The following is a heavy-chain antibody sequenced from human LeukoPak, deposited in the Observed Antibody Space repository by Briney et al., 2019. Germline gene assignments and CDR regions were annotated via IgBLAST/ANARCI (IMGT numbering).Heavy chain of an antibody. Sequence: GGSLRLSCAASGFTFSGYGMHWVRQTPGKVLEWVSAISAGSDKTYYLDSVKGRFTVSRDNSKNTLYLQMNSLRAEDTAVYYCAKSDCSSTSCYTNWFDPWGQGTLVTVSS. CDR1: GFTFSGYG. CDR2: ISAGSDKT. D-gene: IGHD2-2*02. V-gene: IGHV3-23*01. CDR3: AKSDCSSTSCYTNWFDP. J-gene: IGHJ5*02.